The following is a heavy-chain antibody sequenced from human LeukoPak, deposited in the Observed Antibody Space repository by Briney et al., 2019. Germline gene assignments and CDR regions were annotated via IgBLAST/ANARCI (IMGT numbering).Heavy chain of an antibody. D-gene: IGHD2-2*01. CDR1: GGSISSGDYY. Sequence: SQTLSLTCTVSGGSISSGDYYWSWIGQPPGKGLAWIGYIYYSGSTYYNPSLKSRVTISVDTSKNQFSLKLSSVTAADTAVYYCARNLVPAAFDYWGQGTLVTASS. V-gene: IGHV4-30-4*08. CDR2: IYYSGST. J-gene: IGHJ4*02. CDR3: ARNLVPAAFDY.